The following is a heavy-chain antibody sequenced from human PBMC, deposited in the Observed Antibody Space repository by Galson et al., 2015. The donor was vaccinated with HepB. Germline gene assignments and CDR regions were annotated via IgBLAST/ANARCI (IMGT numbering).Heavy chain of an antibody. Sequence: SVKVSCKASGYNFIGYDINWVRQAAGQGLEWMGWMNPNSGNTGYAKRFQGRVTMTRDIFTDTAYMELSGLTSEDTAVYLCARPYCSSPRCSDEAFDVWGQGTMLTVSS. CDR3: ARPYCSSPRCSDEAFDV. CDR2: MNPNSGNT. J-gene: IGHJ3*01. CDR1: GYNFIGYD. D-gene: IGHD2-2*01. V-gene: IGHV1-8*01.